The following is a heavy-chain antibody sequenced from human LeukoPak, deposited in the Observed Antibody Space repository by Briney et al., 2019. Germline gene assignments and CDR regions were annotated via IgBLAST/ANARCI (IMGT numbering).Heavy chain of an antibody. CDR3: ARDESMDYVPNYYFDY. CDR1: GSSISSGGYY. Sequence: SQTLSLTCTVSGSSISSGGYYWSWIRQPPGKGLEWIGYIYHSGSTYYNPSLKSRVTISVDRSKNQFSLKLSSVTAADTAVYYCARDESMDYVPNYYFDYWGQGTLVTVSS. D-gene: IGHD4-17*01. J-gene: IGHJ4*02. CDR2: IYHSGST. V-gene: IGHV4-30-2*01.